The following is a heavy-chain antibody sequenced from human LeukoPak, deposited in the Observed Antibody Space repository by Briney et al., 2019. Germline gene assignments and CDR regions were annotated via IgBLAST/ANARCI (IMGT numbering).Heavy chain of an antibody. J-gene: IGHJ4*02. CDR2: IWSDGSNK. V-gene: IGHV3-30*02. Sequence: GGSLRLSCAASGFTFSSYGMHWVRQAPGKGLEWVAFIWSDGSNKYYADSVKGRFTISRDSSKNTLYLQMNSLRAEDTAVYYCARDGGKDGYNYYFDFWGQGALVTVSS. CDR1: GFTFSSYG. CDR3: ARDGGKDGYNYYFDF. D-gene: IGHD5-24*01.